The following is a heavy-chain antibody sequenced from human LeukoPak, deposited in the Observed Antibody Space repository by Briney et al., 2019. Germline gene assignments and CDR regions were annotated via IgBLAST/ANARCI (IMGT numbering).Heavy chain of an antibody. J-gene: IGHJ3*02. V-gene: IGHV3-23*01. Sequence: PGGSLRLSCAASGFTFSSYGMSWVRQAPGKGLEWVSAISGSGGSPYYAHSVKGRFTISRDTSKNTLYLQMSSLKAEDTAVYYCAKHHYYDSSGYYCEGSKTGAFDIWGKGTTVTVSS. CDR1: GFTFSSYG. CDR3: AKHHYYDSSGYYCEGSKTGAFDI. CDR2: ISGSGGSP. D-gene: IGHD3-22*01.